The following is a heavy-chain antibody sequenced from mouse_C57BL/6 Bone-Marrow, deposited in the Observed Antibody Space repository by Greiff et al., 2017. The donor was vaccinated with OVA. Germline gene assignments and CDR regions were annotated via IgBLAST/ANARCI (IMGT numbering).Heavy chain of an antibody. Sequence: QVQLQQPGTELVKPGASVKLSCKASGYTFTGYWMHWVRQRPGQGLEWIGNINPGKGGTNSNEKFKGKATLTVDKSSSTAYMQLSSLTSEDSAVYYCARGGRLLRLAYWGQGTLVTVSA. CDR3: ARGGRLLRLAY. CDR2: INPGKGGT. V-gene: IGHV1-53*01. J-gene: IGHJ3*01. CDR1: GYTFTGYW. D-gene: IGHD2-3*01.